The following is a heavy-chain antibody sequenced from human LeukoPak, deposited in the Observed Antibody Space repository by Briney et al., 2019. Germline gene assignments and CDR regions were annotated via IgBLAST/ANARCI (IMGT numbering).Heavy chain of an antibody. D-gene: IGHD3-9*01. J-gene: IGHJ3*02. CDR2: IYYSGST. CDR3: ARRYYDILTGLDAFDI. CDR1: GGSFSGYY. V-gene: IGHV4-59*08. Sequence: PSETLSLTCAVYGGSFSGYYWSWIRQPPGKGLEWIGYIYYSGSTNYNPSLKSRVTISVDTSKNQFSLKLSSVTAADTAVYYCARRYYDILTGLDAFDIWGQGTMVTVSS.